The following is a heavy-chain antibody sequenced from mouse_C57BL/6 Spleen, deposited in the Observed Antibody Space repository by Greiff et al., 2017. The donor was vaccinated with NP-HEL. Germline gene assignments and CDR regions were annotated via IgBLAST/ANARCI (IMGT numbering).Heavy chain of an antibody. CDR3: AREGYYYGSSYGFAY. Sequence: EVKLVESGGGLVKPGGSLKLSCAASGFTFSSYAMSWVRQTPEKRLEWVATISDGGSYTYYPDNVKGRFTISRDNAKNNLYLQMSHLKSEDTAMYYGAREGYYYGSSYGFAYWGQGTLVTVSA. CDR1: GFTFSSYA. D-gene: IGHD1-1*01. CDR2: ISDGGSYT. J-gene: IGHJ3*01. V-gene: IGHV5-4*01.